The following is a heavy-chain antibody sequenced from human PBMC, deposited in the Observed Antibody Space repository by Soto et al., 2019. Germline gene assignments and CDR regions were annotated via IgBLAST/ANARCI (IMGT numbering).Heavy chain of an antibody. J-gene: IGHJ4*02. CDR3: ARQTYEYSSSAFDY. V-gene: IGHV4-59*08. CDR1: GGSISSYY. CDR2: IYYSGST. Sequence: SETLSLTCTVSGGSISSYYWSWIRQPPGKGLEWIGYIYYSGSTNYNPSLKSRVTISVDTSKNQFSLKLSSVTAADTAVYYCARQTYEYSSSAFDYWGQGTLVTVSS. D-gene: IGHD6-6*01.